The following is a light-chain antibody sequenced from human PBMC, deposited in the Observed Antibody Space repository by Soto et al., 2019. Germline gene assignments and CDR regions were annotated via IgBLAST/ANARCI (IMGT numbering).Light chain of an antibody. CDR3: QQYNDNWT. V-gene: IGKV1-5*03. CDR2: KAS. CDR1: QSISSW. Sequence: DIQMTQSPSTLSASVGDRVTITCRASQSISSWLAWYQQKPGKAPKLIIYKASTLQSGVPSRFSGSGSWTEFTLAISSLQPDDSATYYCQQYNDNWTFGQGTKV. J-gene: IGKJ1*01.